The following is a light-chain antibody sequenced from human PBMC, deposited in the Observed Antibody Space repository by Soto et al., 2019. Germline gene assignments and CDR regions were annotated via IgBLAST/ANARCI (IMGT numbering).Light chain of an antibody. Sequence: IVMTQSPAPLSVSPGERATLSWRASQSVDSNLVWYQQRPGQSPRLLIFRASPRATGIPARLSGSGSRTEFTLTISSMQSEDFAVYHCQQYHHWPTITLGQGTRLEIK. J-gene: IGKJ5*01. V-gene: IGKV3-15*01. CDR2: RAS. CDR3: QQYHHWPTIT. CDR1: QSVDSN.